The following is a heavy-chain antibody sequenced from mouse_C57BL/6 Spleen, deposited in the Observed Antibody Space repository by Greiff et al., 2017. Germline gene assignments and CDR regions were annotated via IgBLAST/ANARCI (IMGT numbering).Heavy chain of an antibody. V-gene: IGHV1-69*01. CDR2: IDPSDSYT. Sequence: QVHVKQPGAELVMPGASVKLSCKASGYTFTSYWMHWVKQRPGQGLEWIGEIDPSDSYTNYNQKFKGKSTLTVDKSSSTAYMQLSSLTSEDSAVYYCARGDYVWYCDVWGTGTTVTVSS. CDR1: GYTFTSYW. CDR3: ARGDYVWYCDV. J-gene: IGHJ1*03. D-gene: IGHD2-4*01.